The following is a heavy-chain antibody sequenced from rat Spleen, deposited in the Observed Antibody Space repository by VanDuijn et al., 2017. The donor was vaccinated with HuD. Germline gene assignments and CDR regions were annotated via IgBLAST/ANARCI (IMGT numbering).Heavy chain of an antibody. CDR2: ISYDGSAT. CDR1: GFTFSSFA. V-gene: IGHV5-20*01. D-gene: IGHD4-2*01. Sequence: EVQLVESDGGLVQPGRSLKLSCVASGFTFSSFAMAWVRQAPTKGLEWVASISYDGSATYYRDSVKGRFTISRDKAKSSLYLQMDSLRSEDTATYYCTTWSDYWGQGVMVTVSS. CDR3: TTWSDY. J-gene: IGHJ2*01.